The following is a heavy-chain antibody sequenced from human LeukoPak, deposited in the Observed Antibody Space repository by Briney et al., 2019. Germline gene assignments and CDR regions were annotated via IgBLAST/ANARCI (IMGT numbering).Heavy chain of an antibody. CDR3: ARVKANGGWFDP. Sequence: SETLSLTCSVSGGSISSTSYYWGWIRQPPGKGLEFIGYLYYSGSTNYNPSLKSRVTISVDTSKNQFSLKLTSVTAADTAVYYCARVKANGGWFDPWGQGTLVTVSS. CDR1: GGSISSTSYY. D-gene: IGHD1-1*01. V-gene: IGHV4-61*05. J-gene: IGHJ5*02. CDR2: LYYSGST.